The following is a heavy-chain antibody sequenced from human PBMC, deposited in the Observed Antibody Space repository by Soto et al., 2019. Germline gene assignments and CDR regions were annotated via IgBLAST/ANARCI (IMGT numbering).Heavy chain of an antibody. Sequence: EVRLVESGGGLVQPGGSLTLCCGASGFTFSSYWMTWVRRAPVKGLEWVANINHDGREKYYMESMKGQFTISRDNAKNLLLRQLNTLRAEDTALYYCASYRGRPDLRDTHYSDSSHVDYGLDVWGQGTPVTVSS. J-gene: IGHJ6*02. CDR1: GFTFSSYW. V-gene: IGHV3-7*01. CDR3: ASYRGRPDLRDTHYSDSSHVDYGLDV. CDR2: INHDGREK. D-gene: IGHD3-22*01.